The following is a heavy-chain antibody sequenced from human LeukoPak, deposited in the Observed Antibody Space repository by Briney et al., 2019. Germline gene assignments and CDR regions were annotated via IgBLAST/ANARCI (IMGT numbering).Heavy chain of an antibody. J-gene: IGHJ6*03. D-gene: IGHD3-22*01. Sequence: GGSLRLSCAASGFTFSNYAMSWVRQAPGKGLEWVSAISGSGGSTYYADSVKGRFTISRDNTNNILYLQMNSLRAEDTAVYYLAKMALTMIVVPYYMDVWGKGTTVTVSS. CDR3: AKMALTMIVVPYYMDV. V-gene: IGHV3-23*01. CDR1: GFTFSNYA. CDR2: ISGSGGST.